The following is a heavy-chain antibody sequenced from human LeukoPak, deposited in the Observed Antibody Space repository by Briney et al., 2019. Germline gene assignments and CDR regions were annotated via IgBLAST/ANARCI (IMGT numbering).Heavy chain of an antibody. CDR3: ASYYASGVSAYNYYGMDV. D-gene: IGHD3-10*01. V-gene: IGHV4-38-2*01. Sequence: SETLSLTCAVSGYSISSGHYWGWIRQPPGKGLEWIGSMSHNRGTYYNPSLKSRVTISMDTSKNQFSLRLSPVTAADTAVYYCASYYASGVSAYNYYGMDVWGKGTTVTVSS. CDR1: GYSISSGHY. J-gene: IGHJ6*04. CDR2: MSHNRGT.